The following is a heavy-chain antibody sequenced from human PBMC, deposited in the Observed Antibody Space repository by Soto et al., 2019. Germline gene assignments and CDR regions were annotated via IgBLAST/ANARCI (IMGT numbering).Heavy chain of an antibody. D-gene: IGHD4-17*01. CDR2: IIPIFGTA. J-gene: IGHJ4*02. CDR1: GGTLSSYA. V-gene: IGHV1-69*12. CDR3: ARAGAHYGGKDY. Sequence: QVQLVQSGAEVKKPGSSVKVSCKASGGTLSSYAISWVRQAPGQGLEWMGGIIPIFGTANYAQKFQGRVTITADESTSTAYMELSSLSSEDMAVYYCARAGAHYGGKDYWGQGTLVTVSS.